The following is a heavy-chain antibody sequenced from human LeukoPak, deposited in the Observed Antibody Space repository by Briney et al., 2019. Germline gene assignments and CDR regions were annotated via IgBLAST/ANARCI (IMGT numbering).Heavy chain of an antibody. Sequence: NPSETLSLTCTVSGDSISSYYWSWIRQPPGKGLEWIGYIYYSGSTNYNPSLKSRVTISVDTSKNQFSLKLSSVTAADTAVYYCARGDSSRSGEEHWGQGTLVTVSS. CDR2: IYYSGST. CDR1: GDSISSYY. D-gene: IGHD6-13*01. CDR3: ARGDSSRSGEEH. J-gene: IGHJ1*01. V-gene: IGHV4-59*01.